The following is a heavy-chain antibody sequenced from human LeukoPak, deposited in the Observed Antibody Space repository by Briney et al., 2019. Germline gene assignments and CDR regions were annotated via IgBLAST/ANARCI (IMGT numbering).Heavy chain of an antibody. D-gene: IGHD3-22*01. J-gene: IGHJ4*02. CDR1: GGSFSGYY. CDR3: AGIYSSGYYYLYY. V-gene: IGHV4-34*01. Sequence: SETLSLTCAVYGGSFSGYYWSWIRQPPGKGLEWIGEINHSGSTNYNPSLKSRVTISVDTSKNQFSLKLSSVTAADTAVYYCAGIYSSGYYYLYYLGQGTLVTVSS. CDR2: INHSGST.